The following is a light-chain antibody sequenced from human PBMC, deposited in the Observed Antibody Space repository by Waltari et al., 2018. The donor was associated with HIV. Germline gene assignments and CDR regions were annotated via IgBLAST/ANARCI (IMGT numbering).Light chain of an antibody. J-gene: IGKJ1*01. CDR2: DAY. CDR3: QQYNNWPGT. CDR1: QTVSSN. V-gene: IGKV3-15*01. Sequence: EIVMTQSPATLSVSPGERATLSCRASQTVSSNLAWYQQKPGQAPRLLIHDAYSRATGTPARFSGSGSGTEFTLTIRSLQSEDFAVYYCQQYNNWPGTFGQRTKVEIK.